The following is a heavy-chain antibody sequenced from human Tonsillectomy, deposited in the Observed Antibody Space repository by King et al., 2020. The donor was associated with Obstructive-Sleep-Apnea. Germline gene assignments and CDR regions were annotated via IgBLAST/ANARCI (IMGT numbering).Heavy chain of an antibody. CDR3: ARGVRYYGSGSYYSVSRACDY. D-gene: IGHD3-10*01. V-gene: IGHV3-30-3*01. J-gene: IGHJ4*02. Sequence: VQLVESGGGVVQPGRSLRLSCAASGFTFSSYAMHWVRQAPGKGLEWVAVISYDGINKYYADSVKGRFTISRDNSKNTLYLQMNSLRAEDTAVYYCARGVRYYGSGSYYSVSRACDYWGQGTLVTVSS. CDR2: ISYDGINK. CDR1: GFTFSSYA.